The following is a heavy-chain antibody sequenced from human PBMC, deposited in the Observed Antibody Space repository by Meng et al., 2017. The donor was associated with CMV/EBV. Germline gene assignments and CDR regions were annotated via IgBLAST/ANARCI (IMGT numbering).Heavy chain of an antibody. J-gene: IGHJ3*02. CDR3: RCPDYDFWSGYWPDAFDI. Sequence: GGSLRLSCTASGFTFGDYAMSWVRQAPGKGLEWVGFIRSKAYGGTTEYAASVKGRFTISRDDSKSIAYLQMNSLKTEDTAVYYCRCPDYDFWSGYWPDAFDIWGQGTMVTVSS. CDR2: IRSKAYGGTT. D-gene: IGHD3-3*01. V-gene: IGHV3-49*04. CDR1: GFTFGDYA.